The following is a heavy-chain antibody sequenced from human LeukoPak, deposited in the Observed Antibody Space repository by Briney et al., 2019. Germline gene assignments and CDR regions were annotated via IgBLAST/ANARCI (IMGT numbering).Heavy chain of an antibody. Sequence: SETLSLTCAVYGGSFSGYYWSWIRQHPGKGLEWIGYIYYSGSTYYNPSLKSRVTISVDTSKNQFSLKLSSVTAADTAVYYCARDVPGSGTGVWGQGTTVTVSS. D-gene: IGHD3-10*01. CDR1: GGSFSGYY. CDR2: IYYSGST. J-gene: IGHJ6*02. CDR3: ARDVPGSGTGV. V-gene: IGHV4-31*11.